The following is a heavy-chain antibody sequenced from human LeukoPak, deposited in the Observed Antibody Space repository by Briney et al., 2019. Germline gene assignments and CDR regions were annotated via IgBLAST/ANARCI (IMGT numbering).Heavy chain of an antibody. CDR1: GGSFSGYY. Sequence: SETLSLTCAVYGGSFSGYYWSWIRQPPGKGLEWIGEINHSGSTNYNPSLKSRVTISVDTSKNQFSLKLSSVTAAGTAVYYCAVEMATQAKWGQGTLVTVSS. D-gene: IGHD5-24*01. CDR3: AVEMATQAK. CDR2: INHSGST. V-gene: IGHV4-34*01. J-gene: IGHJ4*02.